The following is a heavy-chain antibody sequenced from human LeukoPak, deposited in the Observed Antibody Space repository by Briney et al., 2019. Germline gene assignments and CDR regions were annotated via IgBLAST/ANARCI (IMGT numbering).Heavy chain of an antibody. V-gene: IGHV4-4*07. Sequence: PSETLSLTCTVSGGSISSYYWSWIRQPAGKGLEWIGRIYTSGSTNYNPSLKSRVTMSVDTSKNQFSLKLSSVTAADTAVYYCAREVDRGYSYGYYYYYYMDVWGKGTTVTVSS. J-gene: IGHJ6*03. CDR3: AREVDRGYSYGYYYYYYMDV. CDR1: GGSISSYY. D-gene: IGHD5-18*01. CDR2: IYTSGST.